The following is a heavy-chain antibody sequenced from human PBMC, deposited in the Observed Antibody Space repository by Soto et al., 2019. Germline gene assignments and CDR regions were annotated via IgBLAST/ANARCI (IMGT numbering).Heavy chain of an antibody. CDR3: ARDRYCSSTSCPKPSYYYYGMDV. CDR2: IYYSGST. V-gene: IGHV4-30-4*01. CDR1: GGSISSGDYY. D-gene: IGHD2-2*01. Sequence: TLALTCTVPGGSISSGDYYWSWIRQPPGKGLEWIGYIYYSGSTYYNPSLKSRVTISVDTSKNQFSLKLSSVTAADTAVYYCARDRYCSSTSCPKPSYYYYGMDVWGQGTTVTASS. J-gene: IGHJ6*02.